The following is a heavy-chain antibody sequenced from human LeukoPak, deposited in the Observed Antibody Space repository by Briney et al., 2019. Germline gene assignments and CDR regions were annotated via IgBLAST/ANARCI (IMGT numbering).Heavy chain of an antibody. Sequence: GGSLRLSCAASGFTFSDYGMHWVRQAPGKGLEWVAFIRYDASNKYYGDSVKGRFTVSRDNVKNTLYLQMNSLRTEDTAVYYCAKDFSSSSLGSWYFDLWGRGALVTVYS. V-gene: IGHV3-30*02. CDR2: IRYDASNK. CDR1: GFTFSDYG. J-gene: IGHJ2*01. CDR3: AKDFSSSSLGSWYFDL. D-gene: IGHD2-2*01.